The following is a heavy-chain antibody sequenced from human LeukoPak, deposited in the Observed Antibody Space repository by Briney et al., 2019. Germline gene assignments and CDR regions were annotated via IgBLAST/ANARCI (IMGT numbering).Heavy chain of an antibody. V-gene: IGHV1-3*01. CDR2: INAGNGNT. D-gene: IGHD6-13*01. CDR1: GYTFTSYA. Sequence: GASVKVSCKASGYTFTSYAMHWVRQAPGQRLEWMGWINAGNGNTKYSQKFQGRVTITRDTSASTAYMELSSLRSEDTAVYYCARAVPTGWYSSSWYNGGFDYWGQGTLVTVSS. CDR3: ARAVPTGWYSSSWYNGGFDY. J-gene: IGHJ4*02.